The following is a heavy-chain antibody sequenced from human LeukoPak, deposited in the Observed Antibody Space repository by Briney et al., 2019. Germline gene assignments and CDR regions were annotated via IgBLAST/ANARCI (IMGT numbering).Heavy chain of an antibody. V-gene: IGHV3-7*01. CDR3: AGTGTMVRGVVYYYYYGMDV. Sequence: GGSLRLSCAASGFTFSTYWMSWVRQAPGKGLEWVVNIKQDGSEKYYVDSVKGRFSISRDNAKNSLYLELNSLRAEDTAVYYCAGTGTMVRGVVYYYYYGMDVWGQGTTVTVSS. CDR2: IKQDGSEK. J-gene: IGHJ6*02. D-gene: IGHD3-10*01. CDR1: GFTFSTYW.